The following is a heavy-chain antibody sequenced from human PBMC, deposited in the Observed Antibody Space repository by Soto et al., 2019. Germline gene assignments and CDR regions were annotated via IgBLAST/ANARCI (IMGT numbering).Heavy chain of an antibody. Sequence: ASVKVSCKASGYTFTSYGISWVRQAPGQGLEWMGWISAYNGNTNYAQKLQGRVTVTTDTSTSTAYMELRSLRSDDTAVYYCARAVGYSSGSRNNWFDPWGQGTLVTVSS. J-gene: IGHJ5*02. CDR2: ISAYNGNT. V-gene: IGHV1-18*01. CDR1: GYTFTSYG. CDR3: ARAVGYSSGSRNNWFDP. D-gene: IGHD6-19*01.